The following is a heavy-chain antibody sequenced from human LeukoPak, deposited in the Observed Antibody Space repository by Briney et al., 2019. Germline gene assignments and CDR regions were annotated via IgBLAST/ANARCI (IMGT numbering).Heavy chain of an antibody. CDR1: GFTFSSYS. D-gene: IGHD3-22*01. J-gene: IGHJ3*02. V-gene: IGHV3-48*01. CDR3: ARAEAPSPWDTYYYDSSGYVAFDI. CDR2: ISSSSSTI. Sequence: GGSLRLSCAASGFTFSSYSMNWVRQAPGKGLEWVSYISSSSSTIYYADSVKGRFTISRDNAKNSLYLQMNSLRAEDTAVYYCARAEAPSPWDTYYYDSSGYVAFDIWGQGTMVTVSS.